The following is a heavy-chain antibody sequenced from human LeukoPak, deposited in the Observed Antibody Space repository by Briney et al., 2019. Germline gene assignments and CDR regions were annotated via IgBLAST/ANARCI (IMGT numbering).Heavy chain of an antibody. D-gene: IGHD3-9*01. Sequence: GGSPRLSCVASGFTFSNYAMSWVRQAPGKGLEWVSAITGSGGITYYADSVKGRFTISRDNSKNTLYLQMNSLKAEDTAVYYCAKWGDYDVLTGYYDPDYWGQGTLVTVSS. CDR1: GFTFSNYA. J-gene: IGHJ4*02. CDR3: AKWGDYDVLTGYYDPDY. V-gene: IGHV3-23*01. CDR2: ITGSGGIT.